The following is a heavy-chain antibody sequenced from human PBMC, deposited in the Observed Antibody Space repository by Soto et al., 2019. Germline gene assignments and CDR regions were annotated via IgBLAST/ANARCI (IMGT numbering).Heavy chain of an antibody. Sequence: QVQLVQSGAEVKKPGASVKVSCKASGYTFTGYDVNWVRQATGQGLEWVGWMNPNTGVAGFAQRFQGRVTLTGNTSIATAYMELSSLRSEDTAVYYCVRGLRRGYSVYWGQGTLVTVSS. CDR1: GYTFTGYD. CDR2: MNPNTGVA. D-gene: IGHD2-2*03. V-gene: IGHV1-8*01. J-gene: IGHJ4*02. CDR3: VRGLRRGYSVY.